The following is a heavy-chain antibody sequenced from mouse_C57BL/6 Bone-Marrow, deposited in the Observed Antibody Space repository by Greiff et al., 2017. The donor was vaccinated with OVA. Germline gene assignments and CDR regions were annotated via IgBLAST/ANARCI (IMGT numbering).Heavy chain of an antibody. CDR3: ARFLHYYGSWYYFDY. Sequence: DVKLQESGPGLAKPSQTLSLTCSVTGYSITSDYWNWIRKFPGNKLEYMGYISYSGSTYYNPSLKSRISITRDTSKNQYYLQLNSVTTEDTATYYCARFLHYYGSWYYFDYWGQGTTLTVSS. CDR2: ISYSGST. CDR1: GYSITSDY. D-gene: IGHD1-1*01. J-gene: IGHJ2*01. V-gene: IGHV3-8*01.